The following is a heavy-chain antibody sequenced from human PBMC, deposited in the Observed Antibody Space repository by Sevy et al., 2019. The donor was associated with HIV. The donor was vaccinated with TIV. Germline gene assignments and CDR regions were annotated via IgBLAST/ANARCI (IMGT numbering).Heavy chain of an antibody. CDR3: ARDKLLPVMVSMVRGALSYYFDY. Sequence: GGSLRLSCAASGFTFSDYGMHWVRQTPGKGLEWVAVIWYDGSTKYYADSVKGRFTISRDNSKNTLYLQMNSLRAKDTAVYYCARDKLLPVMVSMVRGALSYYFDYWGQGTLVTVSS. J-gene: IGHJ4*02. V-gene: IGHV3-33*01. D-gene: IGHD3-10*01. CDR1: GFTFSDYG. CDR2: IWYDGSTK.